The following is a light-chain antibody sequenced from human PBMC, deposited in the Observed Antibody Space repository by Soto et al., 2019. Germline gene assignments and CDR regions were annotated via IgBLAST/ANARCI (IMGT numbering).Light chain of an antibody. CDR1: NIGSKN. Sequence: SYELTQPLSVSVALGQTARITCGGNNIGSKNVHWYQQKPGQAPVVVIYRDSNRPSGIPERFSGSNSGNTATLTISRAQVGDEADYYCQVWDSSTVVFGGGTKVTVL. V-gene: IGLV3-9*01. J-gene: IGLJ2*01. CDR3: QVWDSSTVV. CDR2: RDS.